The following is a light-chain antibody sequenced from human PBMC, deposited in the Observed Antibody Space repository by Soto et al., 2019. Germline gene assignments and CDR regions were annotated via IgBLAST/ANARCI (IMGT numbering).Light chain of an antibody. CDR2: SND. J-gene: IGLJ2*01. CDR1: SSTIGRDT. CDR3: SSWDVSLNAVL. Sequence: QSVLTQPPSASGTPGQTVTISCSGGSSTIGRDTVNWYQQVPGTTPKLLIYSNDQRPSGVPDRFSGSKSGTSASLAISGLQSEDEADYYCSSWDVSLNAVLFGGGTKLTVL. V-gene: IGLV1-44*01.